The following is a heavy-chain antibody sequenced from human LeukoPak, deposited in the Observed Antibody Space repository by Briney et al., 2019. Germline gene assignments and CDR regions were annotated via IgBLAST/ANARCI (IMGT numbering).Heavy chain of an antibody. CDR1: GGSISSGDYY. V-gene: IGHV4-30-4*08. J-gene: IGHJ5*02. Sequence: PSETLSLTCTVSGGSISSGDYYWSWIRQPPGKGLEWIGYIYYSGSTYYNPSLKSRVTISVDTSKNQFSLKLSSVTAADTAVYYCARHYSSSWYELASNWFDPWGQGTLVTVSS. CDR2: IYYSGST. CDR3: ARHYSSSWYELASNWFDP. D-gene: IGHD6-13*01.